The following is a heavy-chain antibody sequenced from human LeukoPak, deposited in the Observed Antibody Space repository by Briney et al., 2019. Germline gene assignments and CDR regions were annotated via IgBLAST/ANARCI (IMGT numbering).Heavy chain of an antibody. D-gene: IGHD2/OR15-2a*01. CDR3: ARHTFPPDWDYYFHMDV. CDR1: GDIFSNYW. J-gene: IGHJ6*04. V-gene: IGHV5-51*01. Sequence: RHGESLKISCKVSGDIFSNYWIGWVRQMPGKGLEWMGIIYPGDSDTRYSPSFQGQVTISADNSISTAYLQWSSLKASDTAMYYCARHTFPPDWDYYFHMDVWGKGTTVTVSS. CDR2: IYPGDSDT.